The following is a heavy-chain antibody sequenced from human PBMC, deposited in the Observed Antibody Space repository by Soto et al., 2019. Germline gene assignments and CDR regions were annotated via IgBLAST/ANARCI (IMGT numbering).Heavy chain of an antibody. V-gene: IGHV1-3*01. Sequence: QVQLVQSGAEVKKPGASVKVSCKASGYTFTSYVMHWVRQAPGQRLEWMGWINAGNGNTKYSQKFQGRVTITRDTSASTAYMELSSLRSEDTAVYSCARAHGGRTDHNWFDPWGQGTLVTVSS. J-gene: IGHJ5*02. CDR1: GYTFTSYV. CDR3: ARAHGGRTDHNWFDP. D-gene: IGHD2-15*01. CDR2: INAGNGNT.